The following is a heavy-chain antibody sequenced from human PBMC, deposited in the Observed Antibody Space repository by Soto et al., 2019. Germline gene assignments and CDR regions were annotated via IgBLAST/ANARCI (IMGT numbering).Heavy chain of an antibody. J-gene: IGHJ4*02. CDR2: INAGNSNT. D-gene: IGHD3-9*01. Sequence: ASVKVSCKASGYTFTSYCMQWVRQAPGQRLEWMGWINAGNSNTKYSQKFQGRVSITRDTSANTDYMELSSLRSEGTAVYYCARGGTLRYFDWLPMYYFDYWGQGTLVTVSS. CDR3: ARGGTLRYFDWLPMYYFDY. V-gene: IGHV1-3*01. CDR1: GYTFTSYC.